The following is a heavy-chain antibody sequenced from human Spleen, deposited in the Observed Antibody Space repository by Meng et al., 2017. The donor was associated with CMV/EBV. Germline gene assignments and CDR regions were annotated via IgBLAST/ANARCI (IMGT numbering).Heavy chain of an antibody. CDR2: INHSGST. J-gene: IGHJ6*02. CDR3: ARTRLSSSSQGSYYYYGMDV. D-gene: IGHD6-6*01. Sequence: SETLSLTCAVYGGSFGGYYWSWIRQPPGKGLDWIGEINHSGSTNYNPSLKSRVTISVDTSKNQFSLKLTSVTAADTAVYYCARTRLSSSSQGSYYYYGMDVWGQGTTVTVSS. V-gene: IGHV4-34*01. CDR1: GGSFGGYY.